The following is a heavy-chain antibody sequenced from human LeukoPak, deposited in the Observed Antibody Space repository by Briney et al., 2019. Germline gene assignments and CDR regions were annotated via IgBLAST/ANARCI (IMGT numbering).Heavy chain of an antibody. J-gene: IGHJ4*02. CDR1: GFTFGGYA. V-gene: IGHV3-49*04. CDR3: TRDGPFGGNSYFDY. CDR2: IRSKAYGGTT. Sequence: GGSLRLSCTASGFTFGGYAMSWVRQAPGKGLEWVGFIRSKAYGGTTEYAASVKGRFTISRDDSKGIAYLQVNNLNTEDTAIYYCTRDGPFGGNSYFDYWGQGTLVTVSS. D-gene: IGHD3-16*01.